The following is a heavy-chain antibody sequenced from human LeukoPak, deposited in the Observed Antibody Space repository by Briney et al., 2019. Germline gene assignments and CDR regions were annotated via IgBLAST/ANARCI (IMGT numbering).Heavy chain of an antibody. CDR3: AKVYCSSTSCPIDP. CDR2: IAYDGTNK. V-gene: IGHV3-30-3*01. Sequence: GGSLRLSCAASGFTFNNHAIHWVRQAPGKGLQWVAVIAYDGTNKYDADSVKGRFTISRDNSKNTLYLQMNSLRAEDTAVYYCAKVYCSSTSCPIDPWGQGTLVTVSS. D-gene: IGHD2-2*01. CDR1: GFTFNNHA. J-gene: IGHJ5*02.